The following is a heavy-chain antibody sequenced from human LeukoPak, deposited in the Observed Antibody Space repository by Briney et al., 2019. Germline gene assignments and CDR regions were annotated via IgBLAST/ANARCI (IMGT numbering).Heavy chain of an antibody. CDR1: GFPFSSYA. CDR3: AKDVGSIVGASDY. D-gene: IGHD1-26*01. V-gene: IGHV3-23*01. CDR2: ITPSGGST. J-gene: IGHJ4*02. Sequence: PGGSLRLSCAASGFPFSSYAMSWVRQAPGKGLEWVPSITPSGGSTYYADSEKGRFAISRDNSKNTLYLQMNSLRAEDTAIFYCAKDVGSIVGASDYWGQGTLVTVSS.